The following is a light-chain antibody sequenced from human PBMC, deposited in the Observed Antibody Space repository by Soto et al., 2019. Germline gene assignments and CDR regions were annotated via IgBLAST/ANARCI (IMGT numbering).Light chain of an antibody. CDR2: DAS. CDR3: QQRSNWPPGLT. CDR1: QSVSSY. V-gene: IGKV3-11*01. Sequence: EIVLTQSPATLSLSPGERATLSCRASQSVSSYLAWYQQKPGQAPSLLIYDASNRATGIPARFSGSGSGTDFTLTISSLEPEDCAVYYCQQRSNWPPGLTFGGGTKVEI. J-gene: IGKJ4*01.